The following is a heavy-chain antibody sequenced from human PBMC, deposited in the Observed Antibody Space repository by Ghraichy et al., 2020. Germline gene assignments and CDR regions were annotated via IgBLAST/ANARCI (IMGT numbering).Heavy chain of an antibody. CDR3: ARAFGVVITVYGMDV. Sequence: GGSLRLSCAASGFTFSSYSMNWVRQAPGKGLEWVSYISSSSSTIYYADSVKGRFTISRDNAKNSLYLQMNSLRDEDTAVYYCARAFGVVITVYGMDVWGQGTTVTVSS. CDR1: GFTFSSYS. D-gene: IGHD3-3*01. V-gene: IGHV3-48*02. CDR2: ISSSSSTI. J-gene: IGHJ6*02.